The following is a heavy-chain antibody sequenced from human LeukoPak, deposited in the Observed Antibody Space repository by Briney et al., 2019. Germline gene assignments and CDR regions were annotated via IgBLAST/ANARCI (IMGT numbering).Heavy chain of an antibody. CDR2: ISYDGSNK. J-gene: IGHJ4*02. Sequence: GGSLRLSCAASGFTFSSYGMHWVRQAPGKGLEGVAVISYDGSNKYYADSVKGRFTISRGNSKNTLYLQMNSLRAEDTAVYYCARGDKGLRWGQGTLVTVSS. V-gene: IGHV3-30*03. D-gene: IGHD2-21*01. CDR3: ARGDKGLR. CDR1: GFTFSSYG.